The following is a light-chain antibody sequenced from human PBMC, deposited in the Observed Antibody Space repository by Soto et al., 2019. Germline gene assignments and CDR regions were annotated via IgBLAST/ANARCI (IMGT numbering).Light chain of an antibody. V-gene: IGKV1-33*01. CDR1: QDISNY. CDR2: DAS. Sequence: DIQMTQSPSSLSASVGDRVTITCQASQDISNYLNWYQQKPGKAPKLLIYDASNLETGVPSRFSGSGSWTDFTFTISSQQPEDIATYYCQQYDNLPRTFGGGTKVEIK. CDR3: QQYDNLPRT. J-gene: IGKJ4*01.